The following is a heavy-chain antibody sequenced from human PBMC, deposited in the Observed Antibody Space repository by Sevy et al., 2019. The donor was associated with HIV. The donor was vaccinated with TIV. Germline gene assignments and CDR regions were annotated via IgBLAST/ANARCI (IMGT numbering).Heavy chain of an antibody. V-gene: IGHV1-18*04. J-gene: IGHJ6*02. CDR3: ARVIEYSRSSPAGMDV. D-gene: IGHD6-6*01. Sequence: ASVKVSCKASGYTFTSYGISWVRQAPGQGLEWMGWISAYNGNTNYAQKLQGRVTMTTDTSTSTAYMELRSLRSDDTAVYYCARVIEYSRSSPAGMDVWGQGTTVTVSS. CDR2: ISAYNGNT. CDR1: GYTFTSYG.